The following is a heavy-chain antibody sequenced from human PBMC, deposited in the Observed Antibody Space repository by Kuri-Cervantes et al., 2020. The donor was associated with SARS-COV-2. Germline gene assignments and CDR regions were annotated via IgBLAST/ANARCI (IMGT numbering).Heavy chain of an antibody. J-gene: IGHJ4*02. CDR3: GKVSWLQLWRRYSDS. D-gene: IGHD5-24*01. CDR2: LDTSGST. CDR1: GGSISSYY. Sequence: SETLSLTCTVSGGSISSYYWSWIRQPAGKGLEWIGHLDTSGSTTYNPSLRGRVTISLDPSNNQVSLSLTSTTAADTAVYYCGKVSWLQLWRRYSDSWGQGTLVTVSS. V-gene: IGHV4-4*07.